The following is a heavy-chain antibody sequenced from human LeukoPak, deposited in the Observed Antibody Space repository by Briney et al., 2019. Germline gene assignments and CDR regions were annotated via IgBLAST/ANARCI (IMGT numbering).Heavy chain of an antibody. Sequence: PSETLSLTCTVSGGSISSGDYYWSWIRQPPGKGLEWIGYIYYSGSTYYNPSLKSRVTISVDTSKNQFSLKLSSVTAADTAVYYCARGGGLMTYYYDSSGPDYWGQGTLVTVSS. V-gene: IGHV4-30-4*01. CDR1: GGSISSGDYY. D-gene: IGHD3-22*01. J-gene: IGHJ4*02. CDR3: ARGGGLMTYYYDSSGPDY. CDR2: IYYSGST.